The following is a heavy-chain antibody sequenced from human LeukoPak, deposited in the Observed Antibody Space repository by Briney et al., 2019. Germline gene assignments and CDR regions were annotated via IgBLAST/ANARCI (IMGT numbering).Heavy chain of an antibody. CDR1: GYTFTSYG. D-gene: IGHD6-13*01. Sequence: ASVTVSCMASGYTFTSYGISWVRQAPGQGLEWMGWISAYNGNTNYAQKLQGRVTMTTDTSTSTAYMELRSLRSDDTAVYYCARDREAAAGTDFDYWGQGTLVTVSS. CDR2: ISAYNGNT. CDR3: ARDREAAAGTDFDY. V-gene: IGHV1-18*01. J-gene: IGHJ4*02.